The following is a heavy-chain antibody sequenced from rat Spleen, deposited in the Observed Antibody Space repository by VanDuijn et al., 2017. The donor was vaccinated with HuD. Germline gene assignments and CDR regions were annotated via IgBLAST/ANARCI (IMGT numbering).Heavy chain of an antibody. CDR3: ARSIRGTEDY. V-gene: IGHV5-19*01. CDR1: GFTFSNYG. CDR2: ISYDGSST. Sequence: EVQLVESGGGLVQPGRSLKLSCAASGFTFSNYGMHWIRQAPTKGLEWVASISYDGSSTYYRDSVKGRFTISRDNAKSTLYLQMDSLRSEDTATYYCARSIRGTEDYWGQGVMVTVSS. J-gene: IGHJ2*01. D-gene: IGHD4-3*01.